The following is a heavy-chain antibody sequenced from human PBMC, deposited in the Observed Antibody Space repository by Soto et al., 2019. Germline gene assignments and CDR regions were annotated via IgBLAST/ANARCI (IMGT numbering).Heavy chain of an antibody. J-gene: IGHJ5*01. Sequence: EVQLLESGGGLVQPGGSLRLSCAASGFTFSTYAMSWVRQAPGKGLEWVSGIIGSADSIYYADFVKGRFTVSRDNSMNTLYLQMNSLRAEDTAVYYCAQVGGRGWVNWFDSWGQGTLVTVSS. V-gene: IGHV3-23*01. CDR1: GFTFSTYA. CDR3: AQVGGRGWVNWFDS. CDR2: IIGSADSI. D-gene: IGHD6-19*01.